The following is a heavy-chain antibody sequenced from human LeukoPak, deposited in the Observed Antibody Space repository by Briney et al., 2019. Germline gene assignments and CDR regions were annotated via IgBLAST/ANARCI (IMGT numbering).Heavy chain of an antibody. V-gene: IGHV3-48*02. Sequence: PGGSLRLSCAASGFIFSSFSMNWVRQAPGKGLEWISYISSRNSPTYYADSVKGRFTISRDNAKNLLYLQMNSLRDEDTAVYYCARDWADQAADYWGQGILVTVSS. CDR3: ARDWADQAADY. CDR1: GFIFSSFS. CDR2: ISSRNSPT. J-gene: IGHJ4*02. D-gene: IGHD2-15*01.